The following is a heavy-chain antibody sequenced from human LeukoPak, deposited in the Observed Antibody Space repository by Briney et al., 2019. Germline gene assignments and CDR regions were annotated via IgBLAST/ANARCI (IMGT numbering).Heavy chain of an antibody. Sequence: SETLSLTCTVSGGSISDYYWSWIRQSPGKGLEWIGYIYYSGTTNYNPSLKSRVTISVDTSKNQFSLKLSSVTAADTAVYYCARELGYCSGGSCYSDWFDPWGQGTLVTVSS. CDR1: GGSISDYY. CDR3: ARELGYCSGGSCYSDWFDP. V-gene: IGHV4-59*01. J-gene: IGHJ5*02. CDR2: IYYSGTT. D-gene: IGHD2-15*01.